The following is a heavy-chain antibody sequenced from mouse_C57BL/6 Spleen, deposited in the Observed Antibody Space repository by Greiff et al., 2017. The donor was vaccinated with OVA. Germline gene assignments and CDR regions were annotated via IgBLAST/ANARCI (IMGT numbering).Heavy chain of an antibody. D-gene: IGHD2-13*01. CDR2: IYPRDGST. CDR3: ARSHYGDDWYFDV. J-gene: IGHJ1*03. V-gene: IGHV1-78*01. CDR1: GYTFTDHT. Sequence: VQLQQSDAELVKPGASVKISCKVSGYTFTDHTIHWMKQRPEQGLEWIGYIYPRDGSTKYTEEFKGKATLTADKSSSTAYMQLNSLTSEDSAVYFGARSHYGDDWYFDVWGTGTTVTVSS.